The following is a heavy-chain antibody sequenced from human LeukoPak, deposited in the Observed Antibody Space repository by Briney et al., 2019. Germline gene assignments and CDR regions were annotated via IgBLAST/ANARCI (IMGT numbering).Heavy chain of an antibody. V-gene: IGHV4-34*01. D-gene: IGHD3-3*01. Sequence: SETLSLTXAVYGGSFSGYYWSWIRQPPGKGLEWIGEINHSGSTNYNPSLKSRVTISVDTSKNQFSLKLSSVTAADTAVYYCASSYYDFWSGYFSSHWGQGTLVTVSS. J-gene: IGHJ1*01. CDR1: GGSFSGYY. CDR2: INHSGST. CDR3: ASSYYDFWSGYFSSH.